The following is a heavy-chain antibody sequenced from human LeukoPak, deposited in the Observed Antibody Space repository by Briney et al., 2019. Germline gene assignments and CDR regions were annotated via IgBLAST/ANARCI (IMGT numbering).Heavy chain of an antibody. Sequence: VASVKVSCKASGGTFSSYAISWVRQAPGQGLEWMGGIIPIFGTANYAQKFQGRVTITADESTSTAYMELSSLRSEDTAVYYCAREENYSSSFYFDYWGQGTLVTVSS. CDR2: IIPIFGTA. V-gene: IGHV1-69*13. J-gene: IGHJ4*02. CDR1: GGTFSSYA. D-gene: IGHD6-6*01. CDR3: AREENYSSSFYFDY.